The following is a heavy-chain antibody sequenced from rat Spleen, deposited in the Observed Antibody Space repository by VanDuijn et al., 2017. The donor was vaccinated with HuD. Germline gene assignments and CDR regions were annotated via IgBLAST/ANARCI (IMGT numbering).Heavy chain of an antibody. CDR2: ISHDGTST. D-gene: IGHD1-12*03. CDR3: ARHHYDGYYHGPVLGVMDA. CDR1: GFTFSDFY. Sequence: EVQLVESGGGLVQPGRSLKLSCAASGFTFSDFYMAWVRQAPKKGLEWVATISHDGTSTHYRDSVKGRFTISRDNAKTTLYLQMDSLRSEDTASYYCARHHYDGYYHGPVLGVMDAWGQGDSVTVSS. J-gene: IGHJ4*01. V-gene: IGHV5-7*01.